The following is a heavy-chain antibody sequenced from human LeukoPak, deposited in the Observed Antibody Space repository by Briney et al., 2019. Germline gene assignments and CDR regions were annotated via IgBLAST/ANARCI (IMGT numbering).Heavy chain of an antibody. CDR1: GYTFTGYY. D-gene: IGHD3-9*01. J-gene: IGHJ4*02. CDR2: INPNSGGT. V-gene: IGHV1-2*02. Sequence: ASVKVSCKASGYTFTGYYMHWVRQAPGQGLEWMGWINPNSGGTNYAQKFQGRVTMTRDTSISTAYMELSRLRSDDTAVYYCARDRDGITIFPSSLYYFDYWGQGTLVTVSS. CDR3: ARDRDGITIFPSSLYYFDY.